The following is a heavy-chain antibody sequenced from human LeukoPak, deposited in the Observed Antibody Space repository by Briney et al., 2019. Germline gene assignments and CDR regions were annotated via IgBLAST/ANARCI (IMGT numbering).Heavy chain of an antibody. CDR3: AKSIVGATGDAFDI. D-gene: IGHD1-26*01. CDR1: GFTFSNYG. J-gene: IGHJ3*02. Sequence: GRSLRLSCAASGFTFSNYGMHWVRQAPGKGPEWVAVISFDGSNKYYADSVKGRFTISRDNSKNTLYLQMNSLRAEDTAVYYCAKSIVGATGDAFDIWGQGTMVTVSS. CDR2: ISFDGSNK. V-gene: IGHV3-30*18.